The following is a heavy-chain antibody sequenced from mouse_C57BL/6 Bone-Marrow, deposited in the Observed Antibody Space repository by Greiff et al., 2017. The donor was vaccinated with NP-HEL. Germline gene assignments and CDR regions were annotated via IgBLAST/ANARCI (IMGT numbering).Heavy chain of an antibody. V-gene: IGHV1-50*01. CDR1: GYTFTSYW. CDR2: IDPSDSYT. D-gene: IGHD2-5*01. J-gene: IGHJ2*01. CDR3: ARESNPFGY. Sequence: VQLQQPGAELVKPGASVKLSCKASGYTFTSYWLQWVKQRPGQGLEWIGEIDPSDSYTNYNQKFKGKATLTVDTSSSTAYMQLSSLTSEDSAVYYCARESNPFGYWGQGTTLTVSS.